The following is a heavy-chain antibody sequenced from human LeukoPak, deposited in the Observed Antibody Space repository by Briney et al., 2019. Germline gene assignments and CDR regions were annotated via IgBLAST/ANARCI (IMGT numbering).Heavy chain of an antibody. V-gene: IGHV1-2*06. CDR2: INPNSGGT. CDR1: GNTLTGSY. Sequence: GASVKVSCKAFGNTLTGSYMHWVRQAPGQGFEWLGRINPNSGGTNYAQKFQGRVTMTRDTSISTAYMELSRVRSDDTAVYYCASLNSGSYHFDYWGQGTLVTVSS. J-gene: IGHJ4*02. CDR3: ASLNSGSYHFDY. D-gene: IGHD3-10*01.